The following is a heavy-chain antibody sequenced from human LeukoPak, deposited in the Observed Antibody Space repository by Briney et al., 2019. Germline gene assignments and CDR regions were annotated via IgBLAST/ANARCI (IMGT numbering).Heavy chain of an antibody. V-gene: IGHV3-21*01. CDR1: GFTFSSYS. Sequence: PGGSLRLSCAASGFTFSSYSMNWVRQALGKGLEWVSSISSSSSYIYYADSVKGRFTISRDNAKNSLYLQMNSLRAEDTAVYYCARDPTGYSSGWYIFDYWGQGTLVTVSS. D-gene: IGHD6-19*01. J-gene: IGHJ4*02. CDR3: ARDPTGYSSGWYIFDY. CDR2: ISSSSSYI.